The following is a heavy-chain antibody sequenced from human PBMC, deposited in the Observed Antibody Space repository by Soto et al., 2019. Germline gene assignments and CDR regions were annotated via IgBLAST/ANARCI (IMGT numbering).Heavy chain of an antibody. CDR2: ISYDGSSK. V-gene: IGHV3-30*03. CDR3: AGGWNYFDY. CDR1: GFSFRSYG. D-gene: IGHD6-19*01. J-gene: IGHJ4*02. Sequence: QVQLVESGGGVVQPGTSLRLSCAASGFSFRSYGMHWVRQAPGKGLEWVALISYDGSSKYYADSVKGRLTISRDNSKTPLYLQLNSLRAEDTAVYYCAGGWNYFDYWGQGTLVTVSS.